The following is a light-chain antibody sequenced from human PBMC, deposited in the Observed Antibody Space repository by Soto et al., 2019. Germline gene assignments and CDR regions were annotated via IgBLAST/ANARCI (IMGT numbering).Light chain of an antibody. V-gene: IGKV1-5*03. Sequence: DIQMTPSPSTLSASVGDRVTITCRASQSISSWLAWYQQKPGKAPKLLIYKASSLESGVPSRFSGSGSGTEFTLTISSLQPEDFAVYYCQQDYNLPPFGQGTKVDIK. CDR3: QQDYNLPP. CDR2: KAS. CDR1: QSISSW. J-gene: IGKJ1*01.